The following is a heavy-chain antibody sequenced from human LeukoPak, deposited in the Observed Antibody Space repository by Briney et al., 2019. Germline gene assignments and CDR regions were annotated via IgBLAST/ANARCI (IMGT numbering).Heavy chain of an antibody. CDR3: ARGRGTLDY. CDR2: ISGSGGST. J-gene: IGHJ4*02. CDR1: GFTFSSYG. D-gene: IGHD1-1*01. V-gene: IGHV3-23*01. Sequence: GGSLRLSCAASGFTFSSYGMSWVRQAPGKGLEWVSAISGSGGSTYYADSVKGRFTISRDNAKNSLYLQMNSLRAEDTAVYYCARGRGTLDYWGQGTLVTVSS.